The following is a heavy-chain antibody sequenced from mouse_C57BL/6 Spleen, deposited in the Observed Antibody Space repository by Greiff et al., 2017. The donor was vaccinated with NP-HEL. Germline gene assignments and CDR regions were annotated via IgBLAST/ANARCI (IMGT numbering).Heavy chain of an antibody. J-gene: IGHJ4*01. V-gene: IGHV1-81*01. CDR2: IYPRSGNT. CDR1: GYTFTSYG. Sequence: QVHVKQSGAELARPGASVKLSCKASGYTFTSYGISWVKQRTGQGLEWIGEIYPRSGNTYYNEKFKGKATLTADKSSSTAYMELRSLTSEDSAVYFCARREGFYYAMDYWGQGTSVTVSS. CDR3: ARREGFYYAMDY.